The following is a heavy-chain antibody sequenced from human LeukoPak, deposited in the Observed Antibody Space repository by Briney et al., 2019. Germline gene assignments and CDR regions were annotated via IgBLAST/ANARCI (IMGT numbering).Heavy chain of an antibody. V-gene: IGHV4-34*01. CDR3: ARVPEVATRAITGLSFDP. D-gene: IGHD5-24*01. Sequence: PSETLSLTCAVYGGSFSGYYWSWIRQPPGKGLEWIGEINHSGSTNYNPSLKSRVTISVDTSKNQFSLKLSSVTAADTAVYYCARVPEVATRAITGLSFDPWGQGTLVTVSS. CDR2: INHSGST. CDR1: GGSFSGYY. J-gene: IGHJ5*02.